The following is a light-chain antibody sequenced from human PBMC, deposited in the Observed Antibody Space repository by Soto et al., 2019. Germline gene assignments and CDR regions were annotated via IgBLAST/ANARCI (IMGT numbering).Light chain of an antibody. CDR3: AAWDDSLNGWV. CDR2: DVT. CDR1: SSDVGGYNY. J-gene: IGLJ3*02. V-gene: IGLV2-11*01. Sequence: QSVLTQPRSVSGSPGQSVTISCTGTSSDVGGYNYVSWYQQHPGNAPKLMIYDVTERPSGVPDRFSGSKSGNTASLTISGLQAEDEADYYCAAWDDSLNGWVFGGGTKLTVL.